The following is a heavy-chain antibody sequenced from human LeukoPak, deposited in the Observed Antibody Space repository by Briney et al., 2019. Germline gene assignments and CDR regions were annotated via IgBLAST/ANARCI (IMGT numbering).Heavy chain of an antibody. CDR2: ISSSSSYI. J-gene: IGHJ3*02. Sequence: GGSLRLSCAASGFTFDDYAMHWVRQAPGKGLEWVSSISSSSSYIYYADSVKGRFTISRDNAKNSLYLQMNSLRAEDTAVYYCARDFGDYYDSRPPRDDAFDIWGQGTMVTVSS. CDR3: ARDFGDYYDSRPPRDDAFDI. V-gene: IGHV3-21*01. CDR1: GFTFDDYA. D-gene: IGHD3-22*01.